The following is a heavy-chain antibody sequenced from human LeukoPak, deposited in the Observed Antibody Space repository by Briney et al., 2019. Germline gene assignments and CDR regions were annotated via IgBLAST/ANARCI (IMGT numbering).Heavy chain of an antibody. CDR3: ARATNTHDYGDY. CDR2: IYHSGST. V-gene: IGHV4-30-2*01. CDR1: GGSISSGGYS. J-gene: IGHJ4*02. Sequence: SETLSLTCAVSGGSISSGGYSWSWIRQPPGKGLEWIGYIYHSGSTYYNPSLKSRVTISVDRSKNQFSLKLSSVTAADTAVYYCARATNTHDYGDYWGQGTLVTVSS.